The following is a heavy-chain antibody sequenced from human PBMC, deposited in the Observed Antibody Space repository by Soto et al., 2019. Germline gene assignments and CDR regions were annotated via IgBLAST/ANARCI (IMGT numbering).Heavy chain of an antibody. Sequence: QVQLQESGPGLVKPSQTLSLTCTVSGGSISSGDYYWSWIRQPPGRGLEWIGDIYYNGNTYYNPSLNSRVTVSGDRSKSQFSLRLSSVTAADTAVYYCAGVPCLGYCSSACPNYFDYWGQGTLVTVSS. V-gene: IGHV4-30-4*01. D-gene: IGHD2-2*01. J-gene: IGHJ4*02. CDR3: AGVPCLGYCSSACPNYFDY. CDR2: IYYNGNT. CDR1: GGSISSGDYY.